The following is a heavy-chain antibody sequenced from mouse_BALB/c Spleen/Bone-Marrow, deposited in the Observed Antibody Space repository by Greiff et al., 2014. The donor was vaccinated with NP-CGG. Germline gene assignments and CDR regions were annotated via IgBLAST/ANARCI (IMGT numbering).Heavy chain of an antibody. CDR1: GYSFSGYF. Sequence: VQLQQSGPDLVKPGASVKISCKASGYSFSGYFMNWVKQSHGKSLEWIGRINPYNSESFYNQKFKDKATLTVDKSSTTAHMDLLSLTSEDSAVYYCGRGGTVVTKGSTYWYFDLWGAGTTVTVSS. CDR3: GRGGTVVTKGSTYWYFDL. J-gene: IGHJ1*01. D-gene: IGHD1-1*01. CDR2: INPYNSES. V-gene: IGHV1-37*01.